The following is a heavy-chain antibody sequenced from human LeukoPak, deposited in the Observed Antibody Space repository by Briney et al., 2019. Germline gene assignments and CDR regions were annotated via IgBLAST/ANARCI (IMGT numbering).Heavy chain of an antibody. J-gene: IGHJ4*02. CDR2: IYYSGST. V-gene: IGHV4-39*07. CDR3: AREGRSSHSGY. Sequence: SETLSPTCTVSGGSISSSSYYWGWIRQPPGKGLEWIGSIYYSGSTDYNPSLRSRLTMSVDTSRNQFSLKLSSVTAADTAVYFCAREGRSSHSGYWGQGTLVTVSS. D-gene: IGHD4-17*01. CDR1: GGSISSSSYY.